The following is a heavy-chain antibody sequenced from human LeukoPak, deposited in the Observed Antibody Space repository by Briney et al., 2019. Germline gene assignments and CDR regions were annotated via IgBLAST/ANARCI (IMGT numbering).Heavy chain of an antibody. CDR3: ARPGGYGVQPLDD. J-gene: IGHJ4*02. CDR2: IKQDASVK. D-gene: IGHD5-12*01. V-gene: IGHV3-7*01. Sequence: GGSLRLSCAVSGFICSRHWMSWVRQAPGKGLEWVADIKQDASVKYYLDSVKGRFTISRDNAQNSLFLQMNSLRVEDTAVSYCARPGGYGVQPLDDWGRGTLVTVSS. CDR1: GFICSRHW.